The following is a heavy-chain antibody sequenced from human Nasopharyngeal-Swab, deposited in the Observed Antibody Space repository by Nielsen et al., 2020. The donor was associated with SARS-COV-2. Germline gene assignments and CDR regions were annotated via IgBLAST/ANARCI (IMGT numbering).Heavy chain of an antibody. D-gene: IGHD5-18*01. CDR3: AREDLGYSYGA. J-gene: IGHJ5*02. Sequence: WVRQAPGQGLEWMGGIIPIFGTANYAQKFQGRVTITADKSTSTAYMELSSLRSEDTAVYYCAREDLGYSYGAWGLGTLVTVSS. V-gene: IGHV1-69*06. CDR2: IIPIFGTA.